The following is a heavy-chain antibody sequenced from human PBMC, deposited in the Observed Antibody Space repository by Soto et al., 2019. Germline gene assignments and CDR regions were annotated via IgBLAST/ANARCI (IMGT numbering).Heavy chain of an antibody. D-gene: IGHD3-3*01. V-gene: IGHV3-23*01. Sequence: GGSLRLSCAASGFTFSSYAMTWVRQAPGKGLAWVSAISGSGGSTYYADSLKGRFTISRDNSKNTLYLQMNSRRAEDTAVYYCAKGPRRLGNGVLRFLEWLLHDAFDIWGQGXMVTIAS. CDR1: GFTFSSYA. CDR2: ISGSGGST. J-gene: IGHJ3*02. CDR3: AKGPRRLGNGVLRFLEWLLHDAFDI.